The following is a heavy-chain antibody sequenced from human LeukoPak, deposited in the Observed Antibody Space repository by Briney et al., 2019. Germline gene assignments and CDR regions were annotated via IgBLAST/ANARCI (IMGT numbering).Heavy chain of an antibody. Sequence: SETLSLTCAVYGGSFSGYCWSWIRQPPGKGLEWIGEINHSGSTNYNPSLKSRVTISVDTSKNQFSLKLSSVTAADTAVYYCAGGRYYDFWSGYILDYWGQGTLVTVSS. D-gene: IGHD3-3*01. J-gene: IGHJ4*02. V-gene: IGHV4-34*01. CDR1: GGSFSGYC. CDR3: AGGRYYDFWSGYILDY. CDR2: INHSGST.